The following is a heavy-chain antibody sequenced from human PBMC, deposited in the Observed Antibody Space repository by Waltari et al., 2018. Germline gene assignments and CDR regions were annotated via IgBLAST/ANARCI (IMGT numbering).Heavy chain of an antibody. CDR3: VQLPGY. Sequence: QVQLQESGPGLVTPSETLSLTCTVPGGSIDSTYNYWGWIRQPPGKGLEWIGSHYYSGSTHYNPSLKSRVTISVDTSKNQFSLNLTSVTAADTAVYYCVQLPGYWGQGILVTVSS. CDR2: HYYSGST. D-gene: IGHD2-15*01. V-gene: IGHV4-39*01. J-gene: IGHJ4*02. CDR1: GGSIDSTYNY.